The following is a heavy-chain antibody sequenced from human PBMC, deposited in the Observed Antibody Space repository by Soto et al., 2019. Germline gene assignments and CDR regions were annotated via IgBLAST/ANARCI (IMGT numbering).Heavy chain of an antibody. CDR2: TYYRSKWYN. CDR3: ARDSPGVGTTRSFYDGMDV. J-gene: IGHJ6*02. D-gene: IGHD1-1*01. V-gene: IGHV6-1*01. Sequence: SQTLSLTCAISGDSVSSNTAAWNWIRQSPSRGLEWLGRTYYRSKWYNDFALSGKSRVTINPDTSKNQFSLPLTSVTPEDTAVYYCARDSPGVGTTRSFYDGMDVWGQGTTVTVSS. CDR1: GDSVSSNTAA.